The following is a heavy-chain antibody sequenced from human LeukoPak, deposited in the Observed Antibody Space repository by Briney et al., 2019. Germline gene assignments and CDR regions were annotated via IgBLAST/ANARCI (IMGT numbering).Heavy chain of an antibody. J-gene: IGHJ4*02. CDR3: AKDPASYYYDSSGYYYGG. Sequence: GGSLRLSCAASGFTFSSYGMHWVRPAPGKGLKWVAFIRYDGSNKYYADSVKGRFTISRDNSENALYLQMNSLRAEDTAVYYCAKDPASYYYDSSGYYYGGWGQGTLVTVSS. D-gene: IGHD3-22*01. CDR2: IRYDGSNK. CDR1: GFTFSSYG. V-gene: IGHV3-30*02.